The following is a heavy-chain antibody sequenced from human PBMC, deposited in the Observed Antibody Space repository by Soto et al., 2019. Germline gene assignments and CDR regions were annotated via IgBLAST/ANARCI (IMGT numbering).Heavy chain of an antibody. D-gene: IGHD3-9*01. V-gene: IGHV3-72*01. Sequence: EVQLVESGGGLVQPVGSLRLSCAASGFTFSDHYMDWVRQAPGKGLEWVGRIRKKVNSYTTEYAASVKGRFTISRDDSKNSMYLQINSLKTEDTAVYYCARFSEAGYNFDYWGQGTLVTVSS. CDR1: GFTFSDHY. CDR2: IRKKVNSYTT. J-gene: IGHJ4*02. CDR3: ARFSEAGYNFDY.